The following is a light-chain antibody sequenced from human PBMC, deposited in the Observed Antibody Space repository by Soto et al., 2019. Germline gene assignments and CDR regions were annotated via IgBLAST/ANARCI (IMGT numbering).Light chain of an antibody. J-gene: IGLJ2*01. CDR2: EDS. V-gene: IGLV2-8*01. Sequence: QSALTQPPSASGSPGQSVTISCTGTSSDVGGYNYVSWYQQHPGKAPKLMIYEDSKRPSGVPDRFSGSKSGDTASLTVSGLQADDEADYYCSSYAGSNNLVFGGGTQLTVL. CDR3: SSYAGSNNLV. CDR1: SSDVGGYNY.